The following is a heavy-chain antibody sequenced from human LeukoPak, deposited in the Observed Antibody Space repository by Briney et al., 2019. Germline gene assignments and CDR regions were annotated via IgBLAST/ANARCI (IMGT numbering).Heavy chain of an antibody. CDR2: IYYSGST. J-gene: IGHJ6*03. V-gene: IGHV4-30-4*08. D-gene: IGHD1-26*01. Sequence: SQTLSLTCTVSGGSISSGDYYWSWIRQPPGKGLEWIGYIYYSGSTNYNPSLKSRVTISVDTSKNQFSLKLSSVTAADAAVYYCARAHSGSTLDYYYHYYMDVWGKGTTVTVSS. CDR1: GGSISSGDYY. CDR3: ARAHSGSTLDYYYHYYMDV.